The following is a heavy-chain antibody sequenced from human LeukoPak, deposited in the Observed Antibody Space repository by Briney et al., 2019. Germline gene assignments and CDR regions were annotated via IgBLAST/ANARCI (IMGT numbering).Heavy chain of an antibody. D-gene: IGHD6-13*01. V-gene: IGHV3-7*04. Sequence: GGPLRLSCAASGFTFGTYWMSWVRQAPGKGREWVANIKQDGSEKYYVDSVKGRFTISRDNAKNSLYLQMNSLRVEDTAVYYCARGRYSSSWFDYWGQGTLVIVSS. CDR1: GFTFGTYW. CDR3: ARGRYSSSWFDY. J-gene: IGHJ4*02. CDR2: IKQDGSEK.